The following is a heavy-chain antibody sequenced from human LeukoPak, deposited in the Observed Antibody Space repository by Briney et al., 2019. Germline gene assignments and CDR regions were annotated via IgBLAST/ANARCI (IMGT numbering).Heavy chain of an antibody. CDR1: GFTFSSYA. J-gene: IGHJ5*02. CDR2: IAHDGNSA. Sequence: GGSLRLSCEASGFTFSSYAMHWVRQAPGKGLEWMAIIAHDGNSAVYADSVKGRLTLSRDNSKNTLYLQMNSLSAEDTAGYYCARDVSLSDGKSGWFDPWGQGALVYV. CDR3: ARDVSLSDGKSGWFDP. D-gene: IGHD5-24*01. V-gene: IGHV3-30*04.